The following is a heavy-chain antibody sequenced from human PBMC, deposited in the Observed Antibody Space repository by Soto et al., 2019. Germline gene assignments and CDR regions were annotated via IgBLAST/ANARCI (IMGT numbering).Heavy chain of an antibody. CDR1: GYTFTSYY. CDR2: TNPSGGST. J-gene: IGHJ4*02. D-gene: IGHD3-22*01. Sequence: ASVKVSCKASGYTFTSYYMHWVRQAPGQGLEWMGITNPSGGSTSYAQKFQGRVTMTRDTSTSTVYMELSSLRSEDTAVYYCARDWGYYYDSSGYPVYWGQGTLVTVSS. V-gene: IGHV1-46*01. CDR3: ARDWGYYYDSSGYPVY.